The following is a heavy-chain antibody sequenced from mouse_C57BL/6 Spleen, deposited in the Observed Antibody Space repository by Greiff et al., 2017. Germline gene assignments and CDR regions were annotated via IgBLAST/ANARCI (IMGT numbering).Heavy chain of an antibody. CDR3: TRRDGYYGRGDY. J-gene: IGHJ4*01. CDR1: GFNIKDDY. V-gene: IGHV14-4*01. D-gene: IGHD2-3*01. CDR2: IDPENGDT. Sequence: VQLQQSGAELVRPGASVKLSCTASGFNIKDDYMHWVKQRPEQGLEWIGWIDPENGDTEYASKFQGKATITADTSSNTAYLQLSSLTSEDTAVYYCTRRDGYYGRGDYWGQGTSVTVSS.